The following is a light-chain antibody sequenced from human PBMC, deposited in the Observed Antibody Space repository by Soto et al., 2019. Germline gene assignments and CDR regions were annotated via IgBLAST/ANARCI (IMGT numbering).Light chain of an antibody. J-gene: IGKJ1*01. CDR1: QSVTSSY. V-gene: IGKV3-20*01. Sequence: EIVLTQSPGTLSLSPGERATLSCRASQSVTSSYLAWYQQKSGQAPRLLIYGASSRATGIPDRFSGSGSGTDFTLTISRLEAEDFAVYYCQQYGSSPTWTFGQGTKVEIK. CDR2: GAS. CDR3: QQYGSSPTWT.